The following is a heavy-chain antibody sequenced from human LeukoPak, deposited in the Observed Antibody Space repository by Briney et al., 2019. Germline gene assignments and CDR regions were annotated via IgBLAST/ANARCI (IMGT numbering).Heavy chain of an antibody. Sequence: ASVKVSCKASGYTFTSYGISWVRQAPGQGLEWMGGIIPIFGTANYAQKLQGRVTITADESTSTAYMELSSLRSEDTAVYYCARGLAAAGTNYYYYMDVWGKGTTVTVSS. V-gene: IGHV1-69*13. D-gene: IGHD6-13*01. CDR2: IIPIFGTA. CDR3: ARGLAAAGTNYYYYMDV. CDR1: GYTFTSYG. J-gene: IGHJ6*03.